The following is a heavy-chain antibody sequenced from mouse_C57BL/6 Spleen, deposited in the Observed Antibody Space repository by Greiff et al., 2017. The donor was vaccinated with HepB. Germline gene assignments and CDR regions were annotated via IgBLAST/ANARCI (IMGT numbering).Heavy chain of an antibody. V-gene: IGHV1-18*01. J-gene: IGHJ4*01. Sequence: EVQLQQSGPELVKPGASVKIPCKASGYTFTDYNMDWVKQSHGKSLEWIGDINPNNGGTIYNQKFKGKATMTVDKSSSTADMELRSLTSEDTAVYYCARCYGSSFCAMDYWGQGTSVTVSS. CDR1: GYTFTDYN. CDR3: ARCYGSSFCAMDY. CDR2: INPNNGGT. D-gene: IGHD1-1*01.